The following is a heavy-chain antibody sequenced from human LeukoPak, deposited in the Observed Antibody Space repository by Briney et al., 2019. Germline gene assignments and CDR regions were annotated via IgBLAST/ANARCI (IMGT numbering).Heavy chain of an antibody. Sequence: SETLSLTCTVSGGSISGYYWSWIRQPPGKGLEWIGEINHSGSTNYNPSLKSRVTISVDTSKNQFSLKLSSVTAADTAVYYCARGLSIVGATYYFDYWGQGTLVTASS. CDR2: INHSGST. CDR3: ARGLSIVGATYYFDY. D-gene: IGHD1-26*01. CDR1: GGSISGYY. V-gene: IGHV4-34*01. J-gene: IGHJ4*02.